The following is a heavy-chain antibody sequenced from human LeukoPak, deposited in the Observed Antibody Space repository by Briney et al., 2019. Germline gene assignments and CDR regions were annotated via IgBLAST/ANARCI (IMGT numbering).Heavy chain of an antibody. CDR1: GGSFSGYY. J-gene: IGHJ6*02. CDR3: ARGLVVGRYYYYGMDV. CDR2: INHSGST. D-gene: IGHD1-26*01. Sequence: PSETLSLTCAVYGGSFSGYYWSWIRQPPGKGLEWIGEINHSGSTNYKPSLKSRVTISVDTSKNQFSLKLSSVTAADTAVYYCARGLVVGRYYYYGMDVWGQGTTATVSS. V-gene: IGHV4-34*01.